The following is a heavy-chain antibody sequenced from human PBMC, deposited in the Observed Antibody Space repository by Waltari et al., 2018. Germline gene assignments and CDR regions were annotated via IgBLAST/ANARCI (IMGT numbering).Heavy chain of an antibody. J-gene: IGHJ4*02. D-gene: IGHD6-19*01. CDR1: GFPLRHHG. V-gene: IGHV3-33*01. Sequence: QVQLVESGGGVVEPGRSLRLCCSASGFPLRHHGMHWFRQAPGKGLEWVAVIWSDGDKKYYEESVRGRFTISRDNSNNTLSLQMSSLRAEDTAVYYCARVAVPGTFFFDYWGQGTLVTVSS. CDR3: ARVAVPGTFFFDY. CDR2: IWSDGDKK.